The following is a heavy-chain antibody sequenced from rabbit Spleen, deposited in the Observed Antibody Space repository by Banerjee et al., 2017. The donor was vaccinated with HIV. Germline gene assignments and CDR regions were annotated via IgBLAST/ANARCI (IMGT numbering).Heavy chain of an antibody. Sequence: QEQLEESGGGLVKPEGSLTLTCTASGFSFSNKAVMFWVRQAPGKGLEWIACINAATGKPVYATWAKGRFTISRTSSTTVTLRMTSLTAADTATYFCARDTSTSFSSYGMDLWGPGTLVTVS. J-gene: IGHJ6*01. CDR2: INAATGKP. CDR1: GFSFSNKAV. V-gene: IGHV1S45*01. CDR3: ARDTSTSFSSYGMDL. D-gene: IGHD1-1*01.